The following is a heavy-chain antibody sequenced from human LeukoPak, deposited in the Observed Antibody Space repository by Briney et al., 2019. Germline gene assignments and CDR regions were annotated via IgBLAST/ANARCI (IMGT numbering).Heavy chain of an antibody. CDR2: INPSGGST. CDR1: GYSFTNFY. Sequence: GESLKISCKASGYSFTNFYIHWVRQVPGQGPEWMGIINPSGGSTNYAQKFQGRVTLTRDTSTTTVYMELSSLRSEDTAVYYCARDPRDIVIVAAALFYFDNWGQGTLVTVSS. D-gene: IGHD2-2*01. CDR3: ARDPRDIVIVAAALFYFDN. V-gene: IGHV1-46*01. J-gene: IGHJ4*02.